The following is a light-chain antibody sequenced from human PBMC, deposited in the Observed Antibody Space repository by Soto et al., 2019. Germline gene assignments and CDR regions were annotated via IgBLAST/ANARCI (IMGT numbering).Light chain of an antibody. CDR2: GAS. Sequence: EIVLTQSPGTLSLSPGERATLSCRASHSVSSSYLAWYQQKPDQAPRLLIYGASSRATGIPDRFSGSGSGTDFTLTISRLEPEDFAVYYCQQFDTSPPSTFGHGTRLEIK. CDR1: HSVSSSY. V-gene: IGKV3-20*01. J-gene: IGKJ5*01. CDR3: QQFDTSPPST.